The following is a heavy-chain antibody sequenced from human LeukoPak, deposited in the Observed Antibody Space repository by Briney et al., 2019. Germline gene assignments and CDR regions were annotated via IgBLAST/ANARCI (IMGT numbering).Heavy chain of an antibody. D-gene: IGHD1-1*01. J-gene: IGHJ4*02. Sequence: PGGSLRLSCAASGFTFSSHYMHWVRQIPGKGLVWVAVISPDGRTADYADSVKGRFSVSRDNAKNTLYLQLGSLRVEDTAVYYCARGTITWKGVDYWSQGTLVTVSS. V-gene: IGHV3-74*01. CDR2: ISPDGRTA. CDR3: ARGTITWKGVDY. CDR1: GFTFSSHY.